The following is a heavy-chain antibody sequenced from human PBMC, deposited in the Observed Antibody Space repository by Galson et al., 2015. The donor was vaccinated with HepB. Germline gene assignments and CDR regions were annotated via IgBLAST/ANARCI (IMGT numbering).Heavy chain of an antibody. CDR2: FDPEDGET. CDR1: GYTLTELS. V-gene: IGHV1-24*01. J-gene: IGHJ6*02. Sequence: SVKVSCKVSGYTLTELSMHWVRQAPGKGLEWMGGFDPEDGETIYAQKFQGRVTMTEDTSTDTAYMELSSLRSEDTAVYYCATRPMITFGGVIARDYYYGMDVWGQGTTVTVSS. D-gene: IGHD3-16*02. CDR3: ATRPMITFGGVIARDYYYGMDV.